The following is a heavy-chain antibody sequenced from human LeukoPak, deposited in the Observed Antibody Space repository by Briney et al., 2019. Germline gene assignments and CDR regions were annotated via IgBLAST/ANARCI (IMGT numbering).Heavy chain of an antibody. CDR1: GFTFSSYW. Sequence: GGSLRLSCAASGFTFSSYWMSWVRQAPGKGLEWVANIKQDGGEKYYVDSVKGRFTISRGNAKNSLYLQMNSLRAEDTAVYYCARTLYYDILTGYSPTPYYFDYWGQGTLVTVSS. CDR2: IKQDGGEK. D-gene: IGHD3-9*01. V-gene: IGHV3-7*03. J-gene: IGHJ4*02. CDR3: ARTLYYDILTGYSPTPYYFDY.